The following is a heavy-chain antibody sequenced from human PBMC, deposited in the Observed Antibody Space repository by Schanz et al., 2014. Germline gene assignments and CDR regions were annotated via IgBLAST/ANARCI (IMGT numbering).Heavy chain of an antibody. CDR2: IIPILGIA. Sequence: QVQLVQSGAEVKKPGSSVRVSCKASGGTFSRLTFSWVRQAPGQGLEWMGRIIPILGIANYAQKFQGRVTMTRDTSTSTVYMELSSLRSEDTAVYYCARDGVDAAAGGNYWGQGTLVTVSS. J-gene: IGHJ4*02. D-gene: IGHD6-13*01. CDR3: ARDGVDAAAGGNY. CDR1: GGTFSRLT. V-gene: IGHV1-69*08.